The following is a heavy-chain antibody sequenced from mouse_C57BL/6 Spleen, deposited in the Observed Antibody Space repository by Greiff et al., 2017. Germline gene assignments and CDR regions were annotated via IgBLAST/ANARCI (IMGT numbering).Heavy chain of an antibody. CDR3: ERGGVYYGSSYGAMDY. Sequence: VKLQESGAELVKPGASVKISCKASGYAFSSYWMNWVKQRPGKGLEWIGQIYPGDGDTNYNGKFKGKATLTADKSSSTASMHLSSLTSEASAVYFGERGGVYYGSSYGAMDYWGQGTSVTVSS. CDR2: IYPGDGDT. J-gene: IGHJ4*01. V-gene: IGHV1-80*01. D-gene: IGHD1-1*01. CDR1: GYAFSSYW.